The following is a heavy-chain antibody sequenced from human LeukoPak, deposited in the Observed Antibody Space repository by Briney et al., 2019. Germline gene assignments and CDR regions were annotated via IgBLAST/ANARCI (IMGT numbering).Heavy chain of an antibody. Sequence: GGSLRLSCAASGFTFSSYSMNWVRQAPGKGLEWVSSISSSSSYIYYADSVKGRFTVSRDNAKNSLYLQMNSLRAEDTAVYYCARDSVVVVAAKHYYGMYLWGQGTTVTVSS. V-gene: IGHV3-21*01. D-gene: IGHD2-15*01. CDR2: ISSSSSYI. CDR3: ARDSVVVVAAKHYYGMYL. CDR1: GFTFSSYS. J-gene: IGHJ6*02.